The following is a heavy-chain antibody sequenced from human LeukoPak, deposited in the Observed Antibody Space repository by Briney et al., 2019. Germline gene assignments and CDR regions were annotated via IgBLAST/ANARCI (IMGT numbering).Heavy chain of an antibody. Sequence: SETLSLTCAVYGGSFSGYYWSWIRQPPGKGLEWIGEINHSGSTNYNPSLKSRVTISVDTSKNQFSLKLSSVTAADTAVYYCARLPSTAINWFDPWGQGTLVTVSS. D-gene: IGHD2-2*01. V-gene: IGHV4-34*01. CDR2: INHSGST. J-gene: IGHJ5*02. CDR1: GGSFSGYY. CDR3: ARLPSTAINWFDP.